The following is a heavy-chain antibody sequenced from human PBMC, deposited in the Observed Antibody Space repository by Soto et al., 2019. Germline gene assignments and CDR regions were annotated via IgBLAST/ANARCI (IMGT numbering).Heavy chain of an antibody. CDR3: GKDGGEDIAVAGRFDY. Sequence: PGGSLRLSCAASGFTFSSYGMHWVRQAPGKGLEWVAVISYDGSNKYYADSVKGRFTISRDNSKNTLYLQMNSLRAEDTAVYYCGKDGGEDIAVAGRFDYWGQGTLVTVSS. CDR2: ISYDGSNK. CDR1: GFTFSSYG. V-gene: IGHV3-30*18. D-gene: IGHD6-19*01. J-gene: IGHJ4*02.